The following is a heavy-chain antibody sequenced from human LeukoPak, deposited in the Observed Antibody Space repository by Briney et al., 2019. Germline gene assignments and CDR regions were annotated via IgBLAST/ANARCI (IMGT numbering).Heavy chain of an antibody. Sequence: WTSVKVSCKASGYTFTSYYMHWVRQAPGQGLEWMGWISAYNGNTNYAQKIQGRVTMTTDTSTSTAYMELRSLRSDDTAAYYCARWVRGYCSSTSGRYWYFDLWGRGTLVTVSS. CDR1: GYTFTSYY. CDR2: ISAYNGNT. D-gene: IGHD2-2*01. CDR3: ARWVRGYCSSTSGRYWYFDL. J-gene: IGHJ2*01. V-gene: IGHV1-18*04.